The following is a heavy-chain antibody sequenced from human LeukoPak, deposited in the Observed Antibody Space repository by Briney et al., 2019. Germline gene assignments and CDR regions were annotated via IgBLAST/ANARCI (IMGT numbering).Heavy chain of an antibody. CDR1: GYTFTSYA. CDR3: ARMGYCTRATCGGAFDF. J-gene: IGHJ4*02. V-gene: IGHV7-4-1*02. CDR2: INTNTENP. D-gene: IGHD2-8*01. Sequence: ASVKVSCKASGYTFTSYAMNWVRQAPGQGLEWMGWINTNTENPAYAQGFTRRFVFSLDTSVSTAYLQINSLKAEDTAIYYCARMGYCTRATCGGAFDFWGQGTLVTVSS.